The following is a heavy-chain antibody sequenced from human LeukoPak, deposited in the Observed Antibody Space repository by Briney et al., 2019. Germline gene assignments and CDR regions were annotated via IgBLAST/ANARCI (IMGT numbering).Heavy chain of an antibody. J-gene: IGHJ5*02. D-gene: IGHD4-17*01. CDR1: GFTVSSNY. Sequence: PGGSLRLSCAASGFTVSSNYMSWVRQAPGEGLEWVSVIYSGGSTYYADSVKGRFTISRDNSKNTLYLRMNSLRAEDTAVYYCAREGHDYGDYGLDPWGQGTPVTVSS. CDR2: IYSGGST. CDR3: AREGHDYGDYGLDP. V-gene: IGHV3-66*01.